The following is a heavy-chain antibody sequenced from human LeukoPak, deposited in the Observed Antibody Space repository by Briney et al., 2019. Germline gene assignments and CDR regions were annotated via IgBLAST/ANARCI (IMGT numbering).Heavy chain of an antibody. CDR1: GFSFSSYT. Sequence: GGSLRLSCAASGFSFSSYTMNWVRQAPGKGLEWVSYIRSSGSPIYYADSVKGRFTISRDNAKNSLYLQMNSLRAEDTAVYYCARDQKVGTYYDFWSGRFSAYYFDYWGQGTLVTVSS. CDR2: IRSSGSPI. V-gene: IGHV3-48*04. J-gene: IGHJ4*02. CDR3: ARDQKVGTYYDFWSGRFSAYYFDY. D-gene: IGHD3-3*01.